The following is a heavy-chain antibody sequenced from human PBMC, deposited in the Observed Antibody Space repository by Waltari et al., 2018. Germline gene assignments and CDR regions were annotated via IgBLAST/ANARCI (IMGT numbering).Heavy chain of an antibody. V-gene: IGHV1-69*05. CDR1: GYTFTSYD. D-gene: IGHD6-6*01. Sequence: QVQLVQSGAEVKKPGASVKVSCKASGYTFTSYDINWVRQATGQGLEWMGGIIPIVGTANYAQKFQGRVTITTDESTSTAYMELSSLRSEDTAVYYCARRRTKYSSSFLGDYWGQGTLVTVSS. CDR2: IIPIVGTA. J-gene: IGHJ4*02. CDR3: ARRRTKYSSSFLGDY.